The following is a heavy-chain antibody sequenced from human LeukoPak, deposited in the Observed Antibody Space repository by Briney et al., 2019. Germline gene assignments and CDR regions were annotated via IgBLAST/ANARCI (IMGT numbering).Heavy chain of an antibody. CDR1: GFTFSNYG. V-gene: IGHV3-30*02. D-gene: IGHD3-22*01. Sequence: PGGSLRLSCAASGFTFSNYGMHWVRQAPGKGLEWVAFVHYDGSNKYYAASVKGRFTISRDNAKNSLYLQMNSLRAEDTAVYYCARDGSYYDSSGYYYDYWGQGTLVTVSS. CDR2: VHYDGSNK. CDR3: ARDGSYYDSSGYYYDY. J-gene: IGHJ4*02.